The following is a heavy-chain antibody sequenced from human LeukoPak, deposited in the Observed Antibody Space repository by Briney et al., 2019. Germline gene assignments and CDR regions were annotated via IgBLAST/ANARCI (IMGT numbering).Heavy chain of an antibody. CDR3: ARIRGITIFGVVIRNNWFDP. V-gene: IGHV4-34*01. CDR1: GGSFSGYY. J-gene: IGHJ5*02. D-gene: IGHD3-3*01. Sequence: SETLSLTCAVYGGSFSGYYWSWIRQPPGKGLEWIGEINHSGSTNYNPSLKSRVTIPVDTSKNQFSLKLSSVTAADTAVYYCARIRGITIFGVVIRNNWFDPWGQGTLVTVSS. CDR2: INHSGST.